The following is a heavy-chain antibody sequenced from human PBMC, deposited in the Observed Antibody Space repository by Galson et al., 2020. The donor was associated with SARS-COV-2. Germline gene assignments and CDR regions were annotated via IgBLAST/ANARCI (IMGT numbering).Heavy chain of an antibody. CDR1: GGSISSGSYY. CDR3: ARDWGITPDAFDI. CDR2: IYTSGST. D-gene: IGHD3-10*01. J-gene: IGHJ3*02. Sequence: SETLSLTCTVSGGSISSGSYYWSWIRQPAGKGLEWIGRIYTSGSTNYNPSLKSRVTISVDTSKNQFSLKLSSVTAADTAVYYCARDWGITPDAFDIWGQGTMVTVSS. V-gene: IGHV4-61*02.